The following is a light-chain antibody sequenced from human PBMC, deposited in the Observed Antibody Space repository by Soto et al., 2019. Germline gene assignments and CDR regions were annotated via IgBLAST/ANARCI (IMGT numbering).Light chain of an antibody. CDR1: QSFLSGTPNGNS. CDR3: QQYYRAPFT. V-gene: IGKV4-1*01. CDR2: WAD. J-gene: IGKJ3*01. Sequence: NVLTQSPDSLAVPLGERPSSNCRTSQSFLSGTPNGNSLAWYQQKPGQSPKLLIQWADTGQDGVPERFSGSGSRTDFTLTITSMQAEDVAVYYCQQYYRAPFTFGPGTRVEIK.